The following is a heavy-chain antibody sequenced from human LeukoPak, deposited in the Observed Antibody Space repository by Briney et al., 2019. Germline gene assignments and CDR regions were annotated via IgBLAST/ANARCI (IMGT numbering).Heavy chain of an antibody. D-gene: IGHD3-22*01. CDR1: GGSFSGYY. Sequence: PSETLSLTCAVYGGSFSGYYWSWIRQPPGKGLEWIGEINHSGSTNYNPSLKSRVTISVDTSKNQFSLKLSSVTAADTAVYYCARILYYYDSSGYCDYFDYWGQGTLVTVSS. J-gene: IGHJ4*02. CDR3: ARILYYYDSSGYCDYFDY. V-gene: IGHV4-34*01. CDR2: INHSGST.